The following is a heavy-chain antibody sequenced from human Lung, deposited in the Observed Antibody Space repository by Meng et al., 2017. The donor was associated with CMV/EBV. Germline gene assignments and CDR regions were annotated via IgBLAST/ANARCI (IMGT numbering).Heavy chain of an antibody. Sequence: SCAASRFVFSTYGMHWVRQAPGKGLEWVAFIWHDGTTKYNGDSVKGRFTISRDNSKSTLYLQMNSLRVEDSAVYFCGRVHGSSGPLPLGYAVDVXGQGTTVTVSS. D-gene: IGHD3-10*01. CDR2: IWHDGTTK. CDR3: GRVHGSSGPLPLGYAVDV. J-gene: IGHJ6*02. CDR1: RFVFSTYG. V-gene: IGHV3-30*02.